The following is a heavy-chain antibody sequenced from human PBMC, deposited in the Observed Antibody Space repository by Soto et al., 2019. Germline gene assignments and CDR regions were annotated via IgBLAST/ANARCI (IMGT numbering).Heavy chain of an antibody. CDR1: GGSISSYY. Sequence: PSETLSLTCAVSGGSISSYYWSWIRQPPGKGLEWIGYIYYSGSTNYNPSLKSRVTISVDTSKNQFSLKLSSVTAADTAVYYCARVLGYCSSTSCYTGPWFDPWGQGTLVTVSS. J-gene: IGHJ5*02. D-gene: IGHD2-2*02. V-gene: IGHV4-59*01. CDR3: ARVLGYCSSTSCYTGPWFDP. CDR2: IYYSGST.